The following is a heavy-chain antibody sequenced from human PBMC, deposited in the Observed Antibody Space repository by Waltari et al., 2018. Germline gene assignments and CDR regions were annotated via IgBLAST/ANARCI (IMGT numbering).Heavy chain of an antibody. CDR1: GGSISSYY. Sequence: QVQLQESGPGLVKPSETLSLTCTVSGGSISSYYWSWIRQPAGKGLEWIGRIYTSGSTNYNPSLKSRVTMAVDTSKNQFSLKLSSVTAADTAVYYCARDSSGKYSSSWYNYYYGMDVWGQGTTVTVSS. CDR2: IYTSGST. J-gene: IGHJ6*02. V-gene: IGHV4-4*07. D-gene: IGHD6-13*01. CDR3: ARDSSGKYSSSWYNYYYGMDV.